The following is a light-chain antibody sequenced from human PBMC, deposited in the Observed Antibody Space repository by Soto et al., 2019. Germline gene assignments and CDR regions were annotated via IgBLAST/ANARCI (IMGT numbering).Light chain of an antibody. CDR3: QQYYYNIRT. CDR2: WAS. V-gene: IGKV4-1*01. Sequence: DVVMIQSPDSLAVSLGERVTINCKATQSVLYNSSKKDYLAWYQQKPGQPPKLLISWASTRESGVPDRFSGSGSGTDFTLTINSLQAEDVAVYYCQQYYYNIRTFGGGTKVEIK. CDR1: QSVLYNSSKKDY. J-gene: IGKJ4*01.